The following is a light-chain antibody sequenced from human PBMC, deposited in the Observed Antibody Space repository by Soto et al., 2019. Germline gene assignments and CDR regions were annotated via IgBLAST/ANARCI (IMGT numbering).Light chain of an antibody. CDR1: QDIRDD. CDR3: QQYGVSQGP. CDR2: TAS. V-gene: IGKV1-6*01. J-gene: IGKJ4*01. Sequence: AIQMTQSPSSLSASVGDRVTITCRASQDIRDDLGWYQQKPGKAPKLLIYTASNLQSGVPSRFSCSGSGTDFTLTISSLQPEDFAVYYCQQYGVSQGPFGGGTKVDIK.